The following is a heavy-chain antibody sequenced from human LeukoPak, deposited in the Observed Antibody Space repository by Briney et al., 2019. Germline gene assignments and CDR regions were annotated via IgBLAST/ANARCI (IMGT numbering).Heavy chain of an antibody. V-gene: IGHV4-34*01. J-gene: IGHJ4*02. CDR1: GGSFSGYY. CDR3: ARGTGYRAPPHFDY. CDR2: INHSGST. D-gene: IGHD5-18*01. Sequence: SETLSLTCAVYGGSFSGYYWSWIRQPPGKGLEWVGEINHSGSTNYNPSLKSRVTISVDTSKNHFSLKLSSVTASDTAVYYCARGTGYRAPPHFDYWGQGTLVTVSS.